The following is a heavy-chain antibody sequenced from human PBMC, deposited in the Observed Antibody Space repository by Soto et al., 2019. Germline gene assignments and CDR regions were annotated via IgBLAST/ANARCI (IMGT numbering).Heavy chain of an antibody. Sequence: GGSLRVSCAAAGFTFSSYGMHWVRQAPGKGLEWVAVIWYDGSNKYYADSVKGRFTISRDNSKNTLYLQMNSLRAEDTAVYYCARSNYYDSSECFDYWGQGTLVTVSS. CDR2: IWYDGSNK. J-gene: IGHJ4*02. D-gene: IGHD3-22*01. CDR1: GFTFSSYG. CDR3: ARSNYYDSSECFDY. V-gene: IGHV3-33*01.